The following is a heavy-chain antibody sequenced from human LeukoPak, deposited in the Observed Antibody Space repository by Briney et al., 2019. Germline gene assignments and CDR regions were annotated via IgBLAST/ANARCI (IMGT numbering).Heavy chain of an antibody. CDR2: MSPNSGDT. J-gene: IGHJ4*02. Sequence: ASVKVSCKASGYTFTSYDFNWVRQATGQRPEWMGWMSPNSGDTGYAQKFQDRVTMTRNTSISTAYMELSSLRSDDTAVYYCARDDSSSSQLDYWGQGTLVTVSS. V-gene: IGHV1-8*01. CDR1: GYTFTSYD. CDR3: ARDDSSSSQLDY. D-gene: IGHD6-6*01.